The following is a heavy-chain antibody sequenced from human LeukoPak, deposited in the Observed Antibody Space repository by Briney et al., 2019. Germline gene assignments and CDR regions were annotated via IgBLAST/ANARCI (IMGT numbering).Heavy chain of an antibody. J-gene: IGHJ5*02. D-gene: IGHD2-2*01. CDR1: GFTFSSYG. Sequence: PGRSLRLSCAASGFTFSSYGMHWVRQAPGKGLEWVAVIWYDGSNKYYADSVKGRFTISRDNSNNTLYLQMNSLRAEDTAVYYCARCRGPGVPAMRCWFDPWGQGTLVTVSS. CDR3: ARCRGPGVPAMRCWFDP. V-gene: IGHV3-33*01. CDR2: IWYDGSNK.